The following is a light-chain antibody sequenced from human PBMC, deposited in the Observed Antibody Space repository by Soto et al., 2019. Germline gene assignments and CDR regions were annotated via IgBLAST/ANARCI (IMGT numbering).Light chain of an antibody. CDR1: SSNIGSNY. CDR2: RNN. Sequence: QTVVTQPPSASGTPGQRVTISCSGSSSNIGSNYVYWYQQLPGTAPKLLIYRNNQRPSGVPDRFSGSKSGTSASLAISGLRSEDDADYYCAAWDDSLSGQVFGTGTKLTVL. J-gene: IGLJ1*01. V-gene: IGLV1-47*01. CDR3: AAWDDSLSGQV.